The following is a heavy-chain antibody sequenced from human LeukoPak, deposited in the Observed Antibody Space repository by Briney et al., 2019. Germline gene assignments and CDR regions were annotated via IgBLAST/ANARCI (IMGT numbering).Heavy chain of an antibody. D-gene: IGHD3-22*01. J-gene: IGHJ4*02. Sequence: SVKVSCKXSGGTFSSYAISWVRQAPGQGLEWMGGIIPIFGTANYAQKFQGRVTITADESTSTAYMELSSLRSEDTAVYYCARDRYYYDSSGPWGYFDYWGQGTLVTVSS. CDR2: IIPIFGTA. CDR3: ARDRYYYDSSGPWGYFDY. CDR1: GGTFSSYA. V-gene: IGHV1-69*13.